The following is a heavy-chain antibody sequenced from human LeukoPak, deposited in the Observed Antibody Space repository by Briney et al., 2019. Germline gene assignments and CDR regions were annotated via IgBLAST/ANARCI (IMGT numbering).Heavy chain of an antibody. CDR1: GDSISSRSFY. J-gene: IGHJ5*02. CDR3: ARHSLDIVVVISATDSWFDP. V-gene: IGHV4-39*01. D-gene: IGHD2-15*01. CDR2: IYYSGNT. Sequence: PSETLSLTCSDSGDSISSRSFYWGWIRQPPGKGLEWIGSIYYSGNTYYNPSLKSRVTLSVDTSINQFSLKLSSVTAADTAVYYCARHSLDIVVVISATDSWFDPWGQGTLVTVSS.